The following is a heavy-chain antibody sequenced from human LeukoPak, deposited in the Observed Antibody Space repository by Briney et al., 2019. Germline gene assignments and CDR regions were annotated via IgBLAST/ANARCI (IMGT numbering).Heavy chain of an antibody. D-gene: IGHD4/OR15-4a*01. CDR3: ARGLTVDF. Sequence: GGSLRLSCAVSGFTFSSYWMSWVRQAPGKGLEWEANIKQGGREKYYVDSVKGRFTISRDNAKNSLYLQMNSLRADDTAVFYCARGLTVDFWGQGTLVTVSS. CDR2: IKQGGREK. CDR1: GFTFSSYW. V-gene: IGHV3-7*04. J-gene: IGHJ4*02.